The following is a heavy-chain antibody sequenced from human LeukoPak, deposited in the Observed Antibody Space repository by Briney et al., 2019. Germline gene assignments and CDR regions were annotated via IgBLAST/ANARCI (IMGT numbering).Heavy chain of an antibody. CDR1: GHTFSNYY. CDR3: AREGSYGSGHYYYYYMDV. D-gene: IGHD3-16*02. J-gene: IGHJ6*03. V-gene: IGHV1-18*04. CDR2: ISAYNGNT. Sequence: GASVKVSCKASGHTFSNYYMHWVRQAPGQGLEWMGWISAYNGNTNYAQKLQGRVTMTTDTSTSTAYMELRSLRSDDTAVYYCAREGSYGSGHYYYYYMDVWGKGTTVTISS.